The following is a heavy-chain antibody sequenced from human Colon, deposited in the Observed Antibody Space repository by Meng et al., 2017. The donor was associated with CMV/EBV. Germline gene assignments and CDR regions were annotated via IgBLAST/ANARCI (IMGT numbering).Heavy chain of an antibody. J-gene: IGHJ4*02. CDR1: GFTFSNYT. CDR3: TRGGLCSTSSLPDF. CDR2: ISSYGTYI. Sequence: GESLKISCAASGFTFSNYTMNWVRQAPGKGLEWVTSISSYGTYIHYSASVKGRFTISRDDAKNSLFLQMDSLRGDDTAVYYCTRGGLCSTSSLPDFWGQGALVTVSS. V-gene: IGHV3-21*01. D-gene: IGHD2-2*01.